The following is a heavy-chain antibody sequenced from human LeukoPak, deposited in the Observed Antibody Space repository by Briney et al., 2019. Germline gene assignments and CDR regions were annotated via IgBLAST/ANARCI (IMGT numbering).Heavy chain of an antibody. CDR3: ARDSLWFGEVSAAFDI. CDR2: ISAYNGNT. Sequence: ASVRVSCTASGYTFTSYGISWVRQAPGQGVEWMGWISAYNGNTNYAQTLQGRVTMTRDTSKSTAYMELSSLTSDDTAVYYCARDSLWFGEVSAAFDIWGQGTMVTVSS. D-gene: IGHD3-10*01. V-gene: IGHV1-18*01. J-gene: IGHJ3*02. CDR1: GYTFTSYG.